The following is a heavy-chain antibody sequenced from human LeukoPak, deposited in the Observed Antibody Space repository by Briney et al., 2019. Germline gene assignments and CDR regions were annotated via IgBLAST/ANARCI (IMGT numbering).Heavy chain of an antibody. J-gene: IGHJ6*02. CDR2: ISAYNGNT. CDR1: GYTFTSYG. CDR3: ARESVLRFLEWPDTDYGMDV. D-gene: IGHD3-3*01. V-gene: IGHV1-18*01. Sequence: ASVKVSCKASGYTFTSYGISWVRRAPGQGLEWMGWISAYNGNTNYAQKLQGRVTMTTDTSTSTAYMELRSLRSDDTAVYYCARESVLRFLEWPDTDYGMDVWGQGTTVTVSS.